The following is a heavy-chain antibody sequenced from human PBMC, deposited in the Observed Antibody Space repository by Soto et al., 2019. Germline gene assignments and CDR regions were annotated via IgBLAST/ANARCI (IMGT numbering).Heavy chain of an antibody. D-gene: IGHD3-10*01. V-gene: IGHV3-30-3*01. CDR3: ASSGGGSYSFDY. CDR2: ISYDGVKK. J-gene: IGHJ4*02. Sequence: PGGSLRLSCTASGFTFSSFPMNWVRQAPGKGLEWVAVISYDGVKKYYADSVKGRFTISRDNSKNTLYVQMNSLRIEDTAVYYCASSGGGSYSFDYWSQGILVTVSS. CDR1: GFTFSSFP.